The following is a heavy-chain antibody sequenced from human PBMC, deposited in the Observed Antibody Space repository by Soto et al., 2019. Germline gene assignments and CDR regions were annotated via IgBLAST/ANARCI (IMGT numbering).Heavy chain of an antibody. V-gene: IGHV3-23*01. D-gene: IGHD3-3*01. CDR3: AKIFRGNPDYGMDV. J-gene: IGHJ6*02. CDR2: ISGSGGST. Sequence: SLRLSCAAAGFTFSSYAMSWVRQAPGKGLEWVSAISGSGGSTYYADSVKGRFTISRDNSKNTLYLQMNSLRAEDTAVYYCAKIFRGNPDYGMDVWGQGTTVTVSS. CDR1: GFTFSSYA.